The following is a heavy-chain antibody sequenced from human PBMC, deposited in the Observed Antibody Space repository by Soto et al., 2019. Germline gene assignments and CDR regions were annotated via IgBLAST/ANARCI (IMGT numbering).Heavy chain of an antibody. D-gene: IGHD4-4*01. J-gene: IGHJ4*02. Sequence: QVQLVESGGGVVQPGMSLRLSCAASGFTCSSCGMHWVRQAPGKGLEWVAVITYDGDDENYADSVKGRFTISRDNSKKTLFLQMTSMKAEDTAVYYCARDQGEMATVALGYWSQGILVTVSS. CDR2: ITYDGDDE. CDR1: GFTCSSCG. CDR3: ARDQGEMATVALGY. V-gene: IGHV3-30*03.